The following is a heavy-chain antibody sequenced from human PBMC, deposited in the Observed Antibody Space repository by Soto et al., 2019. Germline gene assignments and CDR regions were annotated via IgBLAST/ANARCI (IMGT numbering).Heavy chain of an antibody. J-gene: IGHJ4*02. V-gene: IGHV4-34*01. CDR3: ARGYDILTGYYRSGY. CDR2: INHSGST. Sequence: PSETLSLTCAVYGGSFSGYCWSWIRQPPGKGLEWIGEINHSGSTNYNPSLKSRVTISVDTSKNQFSLKLSSVTAADTAVYYCARGYDILTGYYRSGYWGQGTLVTVSS. D-gene: IGHD3-9*01. CDR1: GGSFSGYC.